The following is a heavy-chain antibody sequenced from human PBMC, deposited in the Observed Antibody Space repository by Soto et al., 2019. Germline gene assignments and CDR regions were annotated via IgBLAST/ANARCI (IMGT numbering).Heavy chain of an antibody. J-gene: IGHJ6*02. V-gene: IGHV3-23*01. Sequence: GGSMRLSCAASGFIFTNYAMTWVRQAPGKGLEWVSAIDSDASTYYADSVKGRFTISRDKSKGTLYLQISSLRAEDTAVYYCAKERIPAAIINYYYGMDVWGQGTTVTVSS. CDR2: IDSDAST. D-gene: IGHD2-2*01. CDR1: GFIFTNYA. CDR3: AKERIPAAIINYYYGMDV.